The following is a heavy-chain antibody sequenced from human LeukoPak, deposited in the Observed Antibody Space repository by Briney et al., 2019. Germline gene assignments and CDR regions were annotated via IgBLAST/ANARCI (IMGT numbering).Heavy chain of an antibody. CDR1: GYSFTSYW. Sequence: GESLKISCKASGYSFTSYWIGWVRQMPGKGLEWMGIIDPSDSETRYTPSFQGQVTVSVDKSLTTAYLQWNSLKASDTAMYYCARQTAMGRSGDYWGQGTLVTVSS. CDR3: ARQTAMGRSGDY. J-gene: IGHJ4*02. V-gene: IGHV5-51*01. CDR2: IDPSDSET. D-gene: IGHD5-18*01.